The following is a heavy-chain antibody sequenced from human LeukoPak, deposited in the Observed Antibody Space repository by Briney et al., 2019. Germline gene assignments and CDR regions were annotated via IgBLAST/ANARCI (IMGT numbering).Heavy chain of an antibody. D-gene: IGHD6-19*01. CDR3: AREWAIAVAGPNFDY. Sequence: ASVKVSCKASGYIFTSYYMHWVRQAPGQGLEWMGIINPSGGSTSYAQKFQGRVTMTRDTSTSTVYMELSSLRSEDTAVYYCAREWAIAVAGPNFDYWGQGTLVTVSS. CDR2: INPSGGST. J-gene: IGHJ4*02. CDR1: GYIFTSYY. V-gene: IGHV1-46*01.